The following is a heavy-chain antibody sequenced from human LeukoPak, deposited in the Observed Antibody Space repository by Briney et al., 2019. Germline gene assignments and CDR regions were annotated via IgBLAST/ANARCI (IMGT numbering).Heavy chain of an antibody. CDR2: IKQDASEK. CDR1: GFTFSSYW. V-gene: IGHV3-7*03. D-gene: IGHD6-13*01. Sequence: GGSLRLSCAASGFTFSSYWMSWVRQAPGKGLEWVANIKQDASEKYYVDSVKGRFTISRDNAKNTLYLQMNSLRAEDTALYHCARARSSSWYDWFDPWGQGTLVTVSS. CDR3: ARARSSSWYDWFDP. J-gene: IGHJ5*02.